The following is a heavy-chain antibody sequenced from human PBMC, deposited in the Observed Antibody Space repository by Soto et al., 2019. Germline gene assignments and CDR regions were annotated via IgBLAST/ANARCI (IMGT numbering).Heavy chain of an antibody. V-gene: IGHV3-15*07. Sequence: GGSLRLSCAASGFTFSNAWMNWVRQAPGKGLEWVGRIKSKTDGGTTDYAAPVKGRLTISRDDSKNTLYLQMNSLKTEDTAVYYCTTDILTGYYIDYYYYGMDVWGQGTTVTVSS. D-gene: IGHD3-9*01. CDR3: TTDILTGYYIDYYYYGMDV. CDR2: IKSKTDGGTT. CDR1: GFTFSNAW. J-gene: IGHJ6*02.